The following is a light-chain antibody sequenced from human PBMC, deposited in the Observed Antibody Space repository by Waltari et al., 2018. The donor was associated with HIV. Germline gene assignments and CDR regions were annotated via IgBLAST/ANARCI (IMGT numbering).Light chain of an antibody. CDR1: SSDVGGYNY. J-gene: IGLJ2*01. CDR2: EVT. CDR3: SSYAGSSNLRV. Sequence: QSALTQPPSASGSPGQSVTISCTGTSSDVGGYNYVSWYQQHPGKAPKLMIYEVTKRPSGVPDRFSGSKSGNTASLTVPGLQAEDEADYYCSSYAGSSNLRVFGGGTKLTVL. V-gene: IGLV2-8*01.